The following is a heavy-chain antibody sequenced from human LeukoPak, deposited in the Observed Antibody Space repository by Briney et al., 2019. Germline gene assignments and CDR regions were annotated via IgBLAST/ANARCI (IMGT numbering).Heavy chain of an antibody. CDR2: ISGSGDNT. CDR1: GFTFSNYA. V-gene: IGHV3-23*01. CDR3: AKGSSTWFDAFDI. D-gene: IGHD6-13*01. Sequence: PGESLRLSCAASGFTFSNYAMSWVRQAPGKGLEWVSTISGSGDNTYYADSVKGRFTISRDNSKNTLYLQMNSLRAEDTAVYYCAKGSSTWFDAFDIWGQGTMVTVSS. J-gene: IGHJ3*02.